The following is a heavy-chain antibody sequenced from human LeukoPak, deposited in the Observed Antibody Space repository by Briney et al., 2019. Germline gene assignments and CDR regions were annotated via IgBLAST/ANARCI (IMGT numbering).Heavy chain of an antibody. CDR1: GFTFSSYD. J-gene: IGHJ4*02. D-gene: IGHD3-22*01. Sequence: GGSLRLSCAASGFTFSSYDMHWVRQVTGKGLEWVSGIGKSGHTYYASSVKGRFTISRDNGKNTLYLQMNSLRAEDTAAYYCARDPNSYDSSGFDNWGQGTLVTVSS. V-gene: IGHV3-13*01. CDR3: ARDPNSYDSSGFDN. CDR2: IGKSGHT.